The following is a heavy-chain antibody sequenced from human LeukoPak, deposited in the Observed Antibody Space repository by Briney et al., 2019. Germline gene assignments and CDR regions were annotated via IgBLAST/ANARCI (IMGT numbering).Heavy chain of an antibody. Sequence: PGGSLRLSCAASGFTFSDYYMSWIRQAPGKGLEWGSYISSSGSTIYYADSVKGRFTISRDNAKNSLHLQMNSLRAEDTAVYYCARDCTRGCYYFDYWGQGTLVTVSS. V-gene: IGHV3-11*01. D-gene: IGHD2-8*01. J-gene: IGHJ4*02. CDR1: GFTFSDYY. CDR3: ARDCTRGCYYFDY. CDR2: ISSSGSTI.